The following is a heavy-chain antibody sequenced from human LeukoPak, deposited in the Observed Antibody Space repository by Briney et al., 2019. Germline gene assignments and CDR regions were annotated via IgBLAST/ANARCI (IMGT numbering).Heavy chain of an antibody. V-gene: IGHV3-23*01. CDR3: AKLGYYDVWSIYLVPDN. CDR1: GFTFNSYA. Sequence: GGSLRPSCAASGFTFNSYAMTWVRQAPGKGLEWVSAVSGGGGSTYYPDSVEGRFTISRDNSKDTLYLQINSPRVEGTAVYFRAKLGYYDVWSIYLVPDNWGQRTLVTVSA. J-gene: IGHJ1*01. CDR2: VSGGGGST. D-gene: IGHD3-3*01.